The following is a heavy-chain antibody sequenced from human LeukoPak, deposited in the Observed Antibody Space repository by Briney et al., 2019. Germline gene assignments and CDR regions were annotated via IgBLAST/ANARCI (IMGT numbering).Heavy chain of an antibody. CDR1: GYTFTGYY. CDR3: AAGVNWALFDY. V-gene: IGHV1-2*06. CDR2: INPNSGGT. D-gene: IGHD7-27*01. Sequence: GASVKVSCKASGYTFTGYYMHWVRQAPGQGLEWMGRINPNSGGTNYAQKFQERVTITRDMSTSTAYMELSSLRSEDTAVYYCAAGVNWALFDYWGQGTLVTVSS. J-gene: IGHJ4*02.